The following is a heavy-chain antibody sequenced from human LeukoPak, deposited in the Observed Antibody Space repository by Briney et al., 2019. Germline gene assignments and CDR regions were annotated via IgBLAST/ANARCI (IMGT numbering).Heavy chain of an antibody. J-gene: IGHJ4*02. CDR1: GFTFSDYW. V-gene: IGHV3-7*01. CDR3: ARDPGFSSFDY. Sequence: GGSLRLSCAVSGFTFSDYWVAWVRQTPGKGLEFVANINRDGSVKNYVDSVKGRFTISRDNAKNSLYLQMTSLRVDDTAIYYCARDPGFSSFDYWGQGTLVTVSS. D-gene: IGHD3-3*02. CDR2: INRDGSVK.